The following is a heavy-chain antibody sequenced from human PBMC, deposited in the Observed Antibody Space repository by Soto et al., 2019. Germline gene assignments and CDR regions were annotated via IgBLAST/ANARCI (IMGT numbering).Heavy chain of an antibody. V-gene: IGHV1-18*01. CDR3: CRKGYYSSRGSYFTCRSHGLSA. Sequence: QVQLLQSGAEVKKPGSSVKVSCKASGYTFMRYGISWVRQAPGQGLEWMGWISAYNDYTNYAQKLQGRVTMNTDTSTNLCYVQLGSTRSHDTTVYYCCRKGYYSSRGSYFTCRSHGLSAWGQGTTITVSS. J-gene: IGHJ6*02. CDR1: GYTFMRYG. D-gene: IGHD3-16*01. CDR2: ISAYNDYT.